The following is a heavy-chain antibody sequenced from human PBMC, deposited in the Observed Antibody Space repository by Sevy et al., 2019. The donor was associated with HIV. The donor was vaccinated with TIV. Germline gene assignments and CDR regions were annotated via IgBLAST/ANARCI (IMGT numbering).Heavy chain of an antibody. CDR2: IKQDGSEK. CDR3: ARNAGYSSSWRYYYYYGMDV. CDR1: GFTFSSYW. Sequence: GGCLRLSCAASGFTFSSYWMSWVRQAPGKGLEWVANIKQDGSEKYYVDSVKGRFTISRDNAKNSLYLQMNSLRAEDTAVYYCARNAGYSSSWRYYYYYGMDVWGQGTTVTVSS. D-gene: IGHD6-13*01. J-gene: IGHJ6*02. V-gene: IGHV3-7*01.